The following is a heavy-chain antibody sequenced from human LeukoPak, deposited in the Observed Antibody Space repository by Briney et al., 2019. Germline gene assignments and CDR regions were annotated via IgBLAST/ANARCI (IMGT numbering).Heavy chain of an antibody. V-gene: IGHV3-15*01. J-gene: IGHJ4*02. Sequence: GGSLRLSCAASGFSFNDAWMSWVRQAPGKGLEWVGRIKSDTDGETTDYAAPVKGRFTISRDDSRNTLYLQMTTLETEDTALYYCTTDPHSGYCSGVSCYPYDYWGQGTLVTVSS. CDR3: TTDPHSGYCSGVSCYPYDY. CDR1: GFSFNDAW. CDR2: IKSDTDGETT. D-gene: IGHD2-15*01.